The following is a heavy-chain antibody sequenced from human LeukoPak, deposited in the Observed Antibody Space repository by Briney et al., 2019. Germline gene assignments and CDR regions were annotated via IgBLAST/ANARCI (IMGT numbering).Heavy chain of an antibody. Sequence: ASVKVSCKVPGYTLTELSMHWVRQAPGKGLEWMGGFDPEDGETIYAQKFQGRVTMTEDTSTDTAYMELSSLRSEDTAAYYCATGTRYLPDYWGQGTLVTVSS. CDR3: ATGTRYLPDY. V-gene: IGHV1-24*01. D-gene: IGHD1-14*01. J-gene: IGHJ4*02. CDR1: GYTLTELS. CDR2: FDPEDGET.